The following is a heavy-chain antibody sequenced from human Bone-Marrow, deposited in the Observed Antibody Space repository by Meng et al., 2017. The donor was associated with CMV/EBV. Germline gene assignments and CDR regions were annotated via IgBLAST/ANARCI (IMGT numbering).Heavy chain of an antibody. J-gene: IGHJ5*02. Sequence: SETLSLTCTVSGGSISSSSYYWGWIRQPPGKGLEWIGSIYYSGSTYYNPSLKSQVTISVDTSKNQFSLKLSSVTAADTAVYYCARGKGELGSNWFDPWGQGTLVTVSS. D-gene: IGHD1-26*01. CDR2: IYYSGST. V-gene: IGHV4-39*07. CDR3: ARGKGELGSNWFDP. CDR1: GGSISSSSYY.